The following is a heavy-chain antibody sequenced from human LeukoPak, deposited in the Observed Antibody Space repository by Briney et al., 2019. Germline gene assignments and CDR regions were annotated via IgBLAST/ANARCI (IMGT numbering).Heavy chain of an antibody. J-gene: IGHJ3*02. D-gene: IGHD6-19*01. Sequence: GGSLRLSCAASGFTFSDYYMTWFRQAPGKGLEWVSYISSSGSTIYADSVKGRFTISRDNAKNSLYLQMNSLRAEDMALYYCAKDMGSSGWFNAFDIWGQGTMVTVSS. CDR3: AKDMGSSGWFNAFDI. V-gene: IGHV3-11*01. CDR2: ISSSGSTI. CDR1: GFTFSDYY.